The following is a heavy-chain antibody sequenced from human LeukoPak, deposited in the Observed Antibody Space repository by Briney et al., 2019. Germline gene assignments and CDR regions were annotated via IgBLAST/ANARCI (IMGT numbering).Heavy chain of an antibody. CDR2: IRYDGSNK. CDR3: AKDGSPPRYSGSYCSVWDLDY. Sequence: PGGSLRLSCAASGFTFSSYGMHWVRQAPGKGLEGVAFIRYDGSNKYYADSVKGRFTISRDNSKNTLYLQMNSLRAEDTAVYYCAKDGSPPRYSGSYCSVWDLDYWGQGTLVTVSS. V-gene: IGHV3-30*02. D-gene: IGHD1-26*01. CDR1: GFTFSSYG. J-gene: IGHJ4*02.